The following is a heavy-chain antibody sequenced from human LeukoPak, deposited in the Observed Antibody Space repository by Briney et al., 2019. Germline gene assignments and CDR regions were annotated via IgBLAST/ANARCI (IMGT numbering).Heavy chain of an antibody. Sequence: GASVKVSCKASGYTFTGYYMHWVRQAPGQGLEWMGWINPNSGGTDYAQKLQGRVTMYTDTSPSPAYMELRCLRSNDTAVYDWARGSYYDIVTGYNNDYWGQGTLVTVSS. CDR3: ARGSYYDIVTGYNNDY. V-gene: IGHV1-2*02. CDR1: GYTFTGYY. J-gene: IGHJ4*02. CDR2: INPNSGGT. D-gene: IGHD3-9*01.